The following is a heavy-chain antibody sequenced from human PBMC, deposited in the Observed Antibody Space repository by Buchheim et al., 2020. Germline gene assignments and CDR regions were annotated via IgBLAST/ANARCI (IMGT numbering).Heavy chain of an antibody. Sequence: EVYLVESGGGLVQPGGSLRLSCAASGFTFRNYWMNWVRQAPGKGLEWVANINEDGTEKYYVDSVKGRFHISIDNAMSSTYLQMSSLRVENTTVYYCAKHSIPWGQET. CDR3: AKHSIP. CDR2: INEDGTEK. J-gene: IGHJ5*02. V-gene: IGHV3-7*03. D-gene: IGHD2/OR15-2a*01. CDR1: GFTFRNYW.